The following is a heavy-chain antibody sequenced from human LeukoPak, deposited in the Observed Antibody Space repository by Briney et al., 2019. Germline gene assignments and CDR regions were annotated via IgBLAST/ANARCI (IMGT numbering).Heavy chain of an antibody. Sequence: GGSLRLSCAASGFTFSSYWMSWVRQAPGKGLEWVANIKQVGSEKYYVDSVKGRFTISRDNAKNSLYLQMNSLRAEDTAVYYCARFWYCSSTSCYSNYYYYMDVWGKGTTVTVSS. D-gene: IGHD2-2*01. J-gene: IGHJ6*03. V-gene: IGHV3-7*01. CDR3: ARFWYCSSTSCYSNYYYYMDV. CDR2: IKQVGSEK. CDR1: GFTFSSYW.